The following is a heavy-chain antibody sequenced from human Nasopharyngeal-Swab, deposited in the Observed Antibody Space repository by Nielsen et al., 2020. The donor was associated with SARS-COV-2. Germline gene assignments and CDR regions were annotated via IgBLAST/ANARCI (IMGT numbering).Heavy chain of an antibody. CDR3: ARDLPVAGTSVVYFDY. V-gene: IGHV3-33*01. CDR2: IWYDGSNK. J-gene: IGHJ4*02. D-gene: IGHD6-19*01. Sequence: GEFLKISCAASGFTFSSYGMHWVRQAPGQGLEWVAVIWYDGSNKYYADSVKGRFTISRDNSKNTLYLQMNSLRAEDTAVYYCARDLPVAGTSVVYFDYWGQGTLVTVSS. CDR1: GFTFSSYG.